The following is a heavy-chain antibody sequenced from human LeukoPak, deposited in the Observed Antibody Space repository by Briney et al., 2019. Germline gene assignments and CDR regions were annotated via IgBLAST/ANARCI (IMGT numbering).Heavy chain of an antibody. CDR3: ARGYYYDTSGYYPPGPMDV. CDR2: ISGSGGST. Sequence: QPGGSLRLSCAASGFTFSSYAMSWVPQAPGKGLEWVSAISGSGGSTYYADSVKGRFTISRDNSKNTLYLQMNSLRAEDTALYYCARGYYYDTSGYYPPGPMDVWGQGTTVTVSS. D-gene: IGHD3-22*01. J-gene: IGHJ6*02. V-gene: IGHV3-23*01. CDR1: GFTFSSYA.